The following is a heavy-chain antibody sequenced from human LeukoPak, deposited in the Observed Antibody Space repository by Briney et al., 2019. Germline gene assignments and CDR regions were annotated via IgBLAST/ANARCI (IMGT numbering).Heavy chain of an antibody. D-gene: IGHD5-12*01. CDR1: GFTFSSYW. CDR2: INSDGSST. Sequence: PGGSLRLSCAASGFTFSSYWMHWVRHAPGKGLVWVSRINSDGSSTSYADSVKGRFTISRDNAKNTLYLQMNSLKTEDTAVYYCTRLEGPRGYSGYVSPVWGQGTLVTVSS. CDR3: TRLEGPRGYSGYVSPV. V-gene: IGHV3-74*01. J-gene: IGHJ4*02.